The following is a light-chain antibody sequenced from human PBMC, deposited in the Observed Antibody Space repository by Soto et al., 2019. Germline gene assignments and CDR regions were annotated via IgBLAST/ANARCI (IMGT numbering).Light chain of an antibody. CDR2: EVS. V-gene: IGLV2-14*01. CDR1: SSDVGGYNY. CDR3: SSYTSSSTVV. J-gene: IGLJ3*02. Sequence: QSALTQPASVSGSPGQSITISCTGTSSDVGGYNYVSWHQQHPGKAPKLMIYEVSNRPSGVSNRFSGSKSGNAASLTISGLQADEEAYYYCSSYTSSSTVVFGGGTKLTVL.